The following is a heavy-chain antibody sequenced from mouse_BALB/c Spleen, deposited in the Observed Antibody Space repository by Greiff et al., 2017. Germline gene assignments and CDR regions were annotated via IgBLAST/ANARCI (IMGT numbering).Heavy chain of an antibody. CDR2: IYPGSGST. Sequence: QVQLKESGPELVKPGASVKMSCKASGYTFTDYVISWVKQRTGQGLEWIGEIYPGSGSTYYNEKFKGKATLTADKSSNTAYMQLSSLTSEDSAVYFCARGGLRRANYFDYWGQGTTLTVSS. V-gene: IGHV1-77*01. D-gene: IGHD2-4*01. J-gene: IGHJ2*01. CDR3: ARGGLRRANYFDY. CDR1: GYTFTDYV.